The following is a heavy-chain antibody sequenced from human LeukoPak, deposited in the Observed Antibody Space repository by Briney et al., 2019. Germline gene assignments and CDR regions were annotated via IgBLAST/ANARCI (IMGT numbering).Heavy chain of an antibody. CDR3: ATQSYNWNDVGPFDP. Sequence: ASVKVSCKASGYTFTSYGISWVRQAPGQGLEWMGWISAYNGNTNYAQKLQGRVTITTDTSTSTAYMELRSLRSDDTAVYYCATQSYNWNDVGPFDPWGQGTLVTVSS. CDR2: ISAYNGNT. CDR1: GYTFTSYG. D-gene: IGHD1-1*01. V-gene: IGHV1-18*01. J-gene: IGHJ5*02.